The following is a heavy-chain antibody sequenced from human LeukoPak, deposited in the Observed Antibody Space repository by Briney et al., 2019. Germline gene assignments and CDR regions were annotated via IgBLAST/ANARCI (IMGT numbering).Heavy chain of an antibody. D-gene: IGHD6-13*01. CDR3: ARGPLSGSWYNWFDP. CDR1: GYTFTGYY. J-gene: IGHJ5*02. CDR2: INPNSGGT. Sequence: GASVKVSCKPSGYTFTGYYMHWVRQAPGQGLEWMGWINPNSGGTNYAQKFQGRVTMTRDTSISTAYMELGRLRSDDTAVYYCARGPLSGSWYNWFDPWGQGTLVTVSS. V-gene: IGHV1-2*02.